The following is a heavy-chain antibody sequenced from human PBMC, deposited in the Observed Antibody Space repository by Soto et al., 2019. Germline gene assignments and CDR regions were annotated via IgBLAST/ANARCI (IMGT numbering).Heavy chain of an antibody. J-gene: IGHJ6*02. CDR1: GFTFSSYG. D-gene: IGHD3-10*01. V-gene: IGHV3-30*18. CDR2: ISYDGSNK. CDR3: AKALGGSVQEYYYYGMDV. Sequence: PGGSLRLSCAASGFTFSSYGMHWVRQAPGKGLEWVAVISYDGSNKYYADSVKGRFTISRDNSKNTLYLQMNSLRAEDTAVYYCAKALGGSVQEYYYYGMDVWGQGTTVTVSS.